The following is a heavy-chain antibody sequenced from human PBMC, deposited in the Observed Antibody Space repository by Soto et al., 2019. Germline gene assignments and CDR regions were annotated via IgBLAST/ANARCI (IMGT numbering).Heavy chain of an antibody. J-gene: IGHJ4*02. CDR1: GFTFTNAW. CDR3: TTEVIRGAKAGNYYFDY. D-gene: IGHD1-26*01. Sequence: GGSLRLSCAASGFTFTNAWMNWVRQAPGKGLEWVARIKSTRDGGTTDYAAPVNGRFTISRDDSKNTVYLQMNSLKTEDTAVYYCTTEVIRGAKAGNYYFDYWGKGTKVTVSS. V-gene: IGHV3-15*07. CDR2: IKSTRDGGTT.